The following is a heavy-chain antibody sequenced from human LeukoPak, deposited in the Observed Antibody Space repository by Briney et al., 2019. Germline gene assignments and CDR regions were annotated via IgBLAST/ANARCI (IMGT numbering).Heavy chain of an antibody. CDR3: AKDSHSSGWAYFDY. D-gene: IGHD6-19*01. J-gene: IGHJ4*02. CDR2: ISYDGSNK. CDR1: GFTFSSYA. V-gene: IGHV3-30*04. Sequence: GGSLRLSCAASGFTFSSYAMHWVRQAPGKGLEWVAVISYDGSNKYYADSVKGRFTISRDNSKNTLYLQMNSLRAEDTAVYYCAKDSHSSGWAYFDYWGQGTLVTVSS.